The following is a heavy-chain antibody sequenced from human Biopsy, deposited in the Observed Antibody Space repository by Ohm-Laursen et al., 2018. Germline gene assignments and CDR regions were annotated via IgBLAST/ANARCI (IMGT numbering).Heavy chain of an antibody. V-gene: IGHV1-2*02. D-gene: IGHD3-22*01. J-gene: IGHJ5*02. CDR3: TRGGYYYDSLAYYYWFDP. CDR2: INAKTGDT. CDR1: GYTFTGYH. Sequence: SVKVSCKASGYTFTGYHVHLVRQAPGQGLEWMGWINAKTGDTNYAQKLQGRVTMTRDTSISTAYVDLSSLRSDDTAVYYCTRGGYYYDSLAYYYWFDPWGQGTLVTVSS.